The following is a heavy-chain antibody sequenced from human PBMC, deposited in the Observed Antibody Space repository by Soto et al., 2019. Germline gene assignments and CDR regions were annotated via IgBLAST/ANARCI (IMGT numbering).Heavy chain of an antibody. J-gene: IGHJ5*02. CDR2: INHSGST. CDR3: ARVGADIVVVVAATRLVWFDP. D-gene: IGHD2-15*01. V-gene: IGHV4-34*01. CDR1: GGSFSGYS. Sequence: SETLSLNRGVEGGSFSGYSWNWIRQPPGKGLECIGEINHSGSTNYNPSLKSRVTISVDTSKNHFSLRLSSVTAADTAVYYCARVGADIVVVVAATRLVWFDPWGQGTLVTVSS.